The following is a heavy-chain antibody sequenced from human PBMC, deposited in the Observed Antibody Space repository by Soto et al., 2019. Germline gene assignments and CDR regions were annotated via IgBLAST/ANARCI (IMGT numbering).Heavy chain of an antibody. D-gene: IGHD3-3*01. CDR1: GFTFSSYA. Sequence: PGGSLRLSCAASGFTFSSYAMHWVRQAPGKGLEWVAVISYDGSNKYYADSVKGRFTISRDNSKNTLYLQMNSLRAEDTAVYYCASSTIFGVDYYYVMDVWGQGTTVTVSS. CDR3: ASSTIFGVDYYYVMDV. CDR2: ISYDGSNK. V-gene: IGHV3-30-3*01. J-gene: IGHJ6*02.